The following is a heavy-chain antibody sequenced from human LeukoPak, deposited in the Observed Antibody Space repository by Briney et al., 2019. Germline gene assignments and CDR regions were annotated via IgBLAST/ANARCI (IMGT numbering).Heavy chain of an antibody. CDR2: IIPILGIA. Sequence: SVKVSCKASGGTFSSYAISWVRQAPGQGLEWMGRIIPILGIANYAQKFQGRVTITADKSTSTAYMELSSLRSEDTAVYYCATREGSSSWYRDYWGQGTLVTVSS. V-gene: IGHV1-69*04. D-gene: IGHD6-13*01. J-gene: IGHJ4*02. CDR1: GGTFSSYA. CDR3: ATREGSSSWYRDY.